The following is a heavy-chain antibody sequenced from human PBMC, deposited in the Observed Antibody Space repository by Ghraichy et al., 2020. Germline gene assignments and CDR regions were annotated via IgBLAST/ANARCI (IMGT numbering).Heavy chain of an antibody. CDR3: ARLPLAAAASYYYYCMDV. CDR1: GGTFSSYA. J-gene: IGHJ6*03. CDR2: IIPIFGTA. D-gene: IGHD6-13*01. Sequence: SVKVSCKASGGTFSSYAISWVRQAPGQGLEWMGGIIPIFGTANYAQKFQGRVTITADESTSTAYMELSSLRSEDTAVYYCARLPLAAAASYYYYCMDVWGKGTTVTVSS. V-gene: IGHV1-69*13.